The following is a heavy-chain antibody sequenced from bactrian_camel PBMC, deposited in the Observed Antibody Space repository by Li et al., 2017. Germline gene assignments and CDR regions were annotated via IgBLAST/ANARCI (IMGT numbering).Heavy chain of an antibody. CDR3: AADTVNLQLARHYRY. J-gene: IGHJ4*01. D-gene: IGHD7*01. CDR1: RYIYSTYC. Sequence: HVQLVESGGGSVQAGGSLRLSCAASRYIYSTYCMGWFRQAPGKEREGVAAIDTAGAPTYTYAVQGRFTISKDNIKNTLYLQMNNLKPEDTAMYYCAADTVNLQLARHYRYWGQGTQVTVS. CDR2: IDTAGAP. V-gene: IGHV3S53*01.